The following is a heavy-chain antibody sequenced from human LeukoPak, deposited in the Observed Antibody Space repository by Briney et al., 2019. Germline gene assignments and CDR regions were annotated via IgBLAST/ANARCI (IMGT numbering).Heavy chain of an antibody. J-gene: IGHJ4*01. V-gene: IGHV1-18*01. CDR1: GYLFINYG. CDR2: ISPYSGNT. CDR3: AITSGVSVAGSPYYFD. D-gene: IGHD6-13*01. Sequence: ASVKVSCKASGYLFINYGISWLRQAPGQGLECMGWISPYSGNTDYPQTLQGRVTMTTDTSTTTAYMELSSRRFDETAAQYCAITSGVSVAGSPYYFD.